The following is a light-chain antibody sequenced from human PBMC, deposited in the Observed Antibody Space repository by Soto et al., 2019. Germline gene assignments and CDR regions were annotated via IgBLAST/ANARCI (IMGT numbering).Light chain of an antibody. V-gene: IGKV3-15*01. J-gene: IGKJ1*01. CDR3: QQYDQWPLT. CDR2: GAS. Sequence: IVMTQSPATLSVSPGERATLSCSASQSVNSHLAWYQQKPGQPPRLIIYGASTRATDSPARFSGRGSGTEFSLTISSLQSEDFAVYYCQQYDQWPLTCGQGTKVEIK. CDR1: QSVNSH.